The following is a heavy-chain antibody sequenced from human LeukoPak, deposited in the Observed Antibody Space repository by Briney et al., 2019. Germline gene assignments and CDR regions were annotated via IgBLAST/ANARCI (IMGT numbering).Heavy chain of an antibody. CDR2: INHSGST. J-gene: IGHJ4*02. V-gene: IGHV4-34*01. Sequence: PSETLSLTCAVYGGSFSGYYWSWIRQPPGKGLEWIGEINHSGSTNYSPSLKSRVTISVDTSKNQFSLKLSSVTAADTAVYYCARFKVGASAFDYWGQGTLVTVSS. CDR1: GGSFSGYY. CDR3: ARFKVGASAFDY. D-gene: IGHD1-26*01.